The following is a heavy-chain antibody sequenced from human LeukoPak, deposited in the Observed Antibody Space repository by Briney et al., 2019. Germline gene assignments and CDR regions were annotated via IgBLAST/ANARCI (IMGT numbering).Heavy chain of an antibody. Sequence: ASVKVSCKASGYTFTSYGISWVRQAPGQGLEWMGWISGYDGNTNYAQNLQGRVTMTTDTSTSTVYMELRSLRSDDTAVYYCARVWGGYDSSGYRNDAFDIWGQGTMVTVSS. CDR2: ISGYDGNT. CDR1: GYTFTSYG. V-gene: IGHV1-18*01. CDR3: ARVWGGYDSSGYRNDAFDI. J-gene: IGHJ3*02. D-gene: IGHD3-22*01.